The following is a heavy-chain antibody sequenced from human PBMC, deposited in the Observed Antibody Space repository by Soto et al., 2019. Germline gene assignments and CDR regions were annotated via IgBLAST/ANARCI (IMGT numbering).Heavy chain of an antibody. CDR1: GYTFTSYG. Sequence: ASVKVSCKASGYTFTSYGISWVRQAPGQGLEWMGWISAYNGNTNYAQKLQGRVTMTTDTSTSTAYMELRSLRSDDTAVYYCARDMGVNYYGSGADAFDIWGQGTMVTVSS. J-gene: IGHJ3*02. CDR2: ISAYNGNT. D-gene: IGHD3-10*01. CDR3: ARDMGVNYYGSGADAFDI. V-gene: IGHV1-18*01.